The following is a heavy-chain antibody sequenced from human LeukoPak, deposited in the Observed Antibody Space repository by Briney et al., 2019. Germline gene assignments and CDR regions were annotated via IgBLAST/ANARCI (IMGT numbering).Heavy chain of an antibody. J-gene: IGHJ4*02. D-gene: IGHD3-10*01. V-gene: IGHV3-30*02. CDR2: IRYXXSNK. CDR3: AKSFITMVRGVITETLDY. Sequence: EWXAXIRYXXSNKYYADSVKGRFTISGDNSKNTLYLQMNSLRAEDTAVYYCAKSFITMVRGVITETLDYWGQGTLVTVSS.